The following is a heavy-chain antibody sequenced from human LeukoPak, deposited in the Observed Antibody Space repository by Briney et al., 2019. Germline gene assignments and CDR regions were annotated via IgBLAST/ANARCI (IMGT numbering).Heavy chain of an antibody. J-gene: IGHJ4*02. CDR3: AREEYCDY. CDR1: GYTFTGYY. CDR2: INPNCGGT. Sequence: GASVTVSFKTSGYTFTGYYMHWVRQAPGQGLEWMGWINPNCGGTNYAQKFEARVTMTRDTSSSTAYMELSRLRSDDTAVYYGAREEYCDYWGQGTLVTVSS. V-gene: IGHV1-2*02. D-gene: IGHD2-8*02.